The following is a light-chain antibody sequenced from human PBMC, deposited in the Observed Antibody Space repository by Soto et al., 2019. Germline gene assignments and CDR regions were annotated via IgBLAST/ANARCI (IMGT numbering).Light chain of an antibody. CDR3: QQYDSTPYT. CDR2: WAS. V-gene: IGKV4-1*01. J-gene: IGKJ2*01. CDR1: QSVLYSSNNKNY. Sequence: DIVMTQSPDSLAVSLGESATINCKSSQSVLYSSNNKNYLALYQQKPGQPPKLLIYWASTRESGVPDRFSGSGSGTDVTLTISRLQAEDLAVYYCQQYDSTPYTFGQGTKLEIK.